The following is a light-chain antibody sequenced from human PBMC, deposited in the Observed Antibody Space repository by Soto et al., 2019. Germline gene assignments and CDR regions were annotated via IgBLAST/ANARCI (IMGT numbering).Light chain of an antibody. CDR1: QSVSSN. V-gene: IGKV3-15*01. CDR3: QQYNNWPWT. CDR2: GAS. Sequence: EIVMTQSPATLSVSPGERATLSCRASQSVSSNLAWYQHNPGQAHRLLIYGASTRATGIPARFSGSGSGTEFTLTISSLQSEDCAVYYGQQYNNWPWTFGQGTKVDIK. J-gene: IGKJ1*01.